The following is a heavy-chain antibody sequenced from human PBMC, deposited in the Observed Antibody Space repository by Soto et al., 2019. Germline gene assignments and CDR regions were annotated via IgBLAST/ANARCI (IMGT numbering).Heavy chain of an antibody. D-gene: IGHD6-6*01. Sequence: GGSLRLACAASGFIFSSYSMNWVRQAPGKGLEWVSSISTTSSFTFYAGSVKGRFTISRDNAKNSLFLQMNSLRVEDTAVYYCVRGGKKQLVQDPYNWFDPWGQGTLVTVSS. CDR2: ISTTSSFT. V-gene: IGHV3-21*01. CDR3: VRGGKKQLVQDPYNWFDP. J-gene: IGHJ5*02. CDR1: GFIFSSYS.